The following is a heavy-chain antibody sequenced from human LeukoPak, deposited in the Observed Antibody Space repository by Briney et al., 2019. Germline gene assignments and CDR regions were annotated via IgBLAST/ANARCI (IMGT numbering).Heavy chain of an antibody. CDR1: GLTFSNTW. CDR2: VFRVTDGMQT. Sequence: GGSLRLSCAASGLTFSNTWMTWVRQAPGKGLEWVGRVFRVTDGMQTEYAAPVKGRFTISRDDSSDAMYLQMNTLTAEDTAVYYCTAYIIGFGGDFWGQGTLVTVSS. J-gene: IGHJ4*02. D-gene: IGHD3-16*01. V-gene: IGHV3-15*01. CDR3: TAYIIGFGGDF.